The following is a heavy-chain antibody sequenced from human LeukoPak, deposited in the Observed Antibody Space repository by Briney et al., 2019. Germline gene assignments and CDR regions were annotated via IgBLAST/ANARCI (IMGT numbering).Heavy chain of an antibody. CDR2: IHIRGST. CDR3: VRDGTGDSSGWHL. Sequence: SETLSLTCTVSGGSISNFYRGWIRQPAGKGLEWIGRIHIRGSTDYSPSLKSRVSMSVDTSKNQFFLRLRSVTAADTAVYYCVRDGTGDSSGWHLWGQGTLVTVSS. D-gene: IGHD6-19*01. J-gene: IGHJ4*02. CDR1: GGSISNFY. V-gene: IGHV4-4*07.